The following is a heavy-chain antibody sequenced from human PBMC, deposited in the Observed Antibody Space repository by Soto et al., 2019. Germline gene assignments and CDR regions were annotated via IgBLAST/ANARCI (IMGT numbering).Heavy chain of an antibody. J-gene: IGHJ6*02. CDR1: GYTFTVYY. V-gene: IGHV1-2*02. CDR2: INPNSGGT. D-gene: IGHD3-3*01. CDR3: ARVESTAAV. Sequence: ASVKVSCKAAGYTFTVYYLHCVLQSPGQWLECMGCINPNSGGTNYAQKFQGRVTMTRDTSISTAYMELSRLISDDTAVYYCARVESTAAVWGQGTTVTVSS.